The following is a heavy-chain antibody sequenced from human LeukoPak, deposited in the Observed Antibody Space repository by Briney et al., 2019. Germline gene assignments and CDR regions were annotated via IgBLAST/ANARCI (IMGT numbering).Heavy chain of an antibody. V-gene: IGHV3-15*01. CDR2: IKSKAAGGTI. Sequence: GGSLRLSCAASGFTFSTAWMSWVRQAPGKGLEWVGRIKSKAAGGTIDYAAPVKGRVTISRDDSKNTLYLQVNSLKTEDTAVYYCSTDRKLGADFDYWGQGTLVTVS. CDR3: STDRKLGADFDY. CDR1: GFTFSTAW. D-gene: IGHD1-26*01. J-gene: IGHJ4*02.